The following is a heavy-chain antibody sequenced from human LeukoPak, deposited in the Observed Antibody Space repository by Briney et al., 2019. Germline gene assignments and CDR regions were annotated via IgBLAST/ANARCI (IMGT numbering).Heavy chain of an antibody. CDR3: ASGLLGCRGGSCYPTDY. CDR2: ISDNGNDK. J-gene: IGHJ4*02. CDR1: GFTFSSYG. D-gene: IGHD2-15*01. Sequence: GGSLRLSCVASGFTFSSYGMHWVRQAPGKGLEWVAVISDNGNDKYYVDSVKGRFTISRDNSKNTVYLQMNSLRPEDTALYYCASGLLGCRGGSCYPTDYWGQGTLVTVSS. V-gene: IGHV3-30*03.